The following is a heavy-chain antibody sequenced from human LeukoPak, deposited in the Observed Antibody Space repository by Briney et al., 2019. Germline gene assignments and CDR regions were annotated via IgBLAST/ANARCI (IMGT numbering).Heavy chain of an antibody. J-gene: IGHJ5*02. V-gene: IGHV4-39*01. Sequence: SETLSLTCTVSGGSISSSSYYWGWIRQPPGKGLEWIGSIYYSGSTYYNPSLKSRVTISVDTSKNQFSLKLSSVTAADTAVHYCARHGGLRFRWFDPWGQGTLVTVSS. CDR3: ARHGGLRFRWFDP. CDR1: GGSISSSSYY. D-gene: IGHD3-16*01. CDR2: IYYSGST.